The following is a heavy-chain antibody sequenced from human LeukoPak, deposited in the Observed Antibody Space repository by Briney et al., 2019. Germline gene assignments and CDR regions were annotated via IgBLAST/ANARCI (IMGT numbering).Heavy chain of an antibody. D-gene: IGHD5-12*01. V-gene: IGHV3-66*01. CDR3: ARGSSGYHNT. CDR2: IYSGGST. J-gene: IGHJ4*02. CDR1: EFSVGSNY. Sequence: GGSLRLSCAASEFSVGSNYMTWVRQAPGKGLEWVSLIYSGGSTYYADSVKGRFTISRDNSKNTLYLQMNSLRAEDTAVYYCARGSSGYHNTGGQGTLVTVSS.